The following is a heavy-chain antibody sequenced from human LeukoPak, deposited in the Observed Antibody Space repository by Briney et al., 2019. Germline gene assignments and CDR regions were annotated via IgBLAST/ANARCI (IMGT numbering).Heavy chain of an antibody. D-gene: IGHD7-27*01. CDR1: GFTFSSYT. V-gene: IGHV3-23*01. J-gene: IGHJ4*02. CDR2: IGTSVSST. CDR3: AKDPNWDRGY. Sequence: GGSLRLSCATSGFTFSSYTMTWVRQAPGKGLEYVSCIGTSVSSTTYADSVKGRFTISRDNSKNTLYLQMNSLRVEDTAVYYCAKDPNWDRGYWGQGTLVTVSS.